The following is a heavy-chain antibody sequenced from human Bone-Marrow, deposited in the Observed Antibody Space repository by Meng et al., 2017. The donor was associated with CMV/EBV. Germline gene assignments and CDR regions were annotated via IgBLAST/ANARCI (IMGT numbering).Heavy chain of an antibody. D-gene: IGHD2-2*01. CDR1: GGSFSGYY. CDR3: ATGPPRGVVVPAARRGYFQH. J-gene: IGHJ1*01. Sequence: LSCAVYGGSFSGYYWSWIRQPPGKGLEWIGEINHSGSTNYNPSLKSRVTISVDTSKNQFSLKLSSVTAADTAVYYCATGPPRGVVVPAARRGYFQHWGQGPRVTGSS. V-gene: IGHV4-34*01. CDR2: INHSGST.